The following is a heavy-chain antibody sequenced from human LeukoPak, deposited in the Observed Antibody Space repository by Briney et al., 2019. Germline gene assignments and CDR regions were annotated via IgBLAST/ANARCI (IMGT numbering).Heavy chain of an antibody. J-gene: IGHJ6*03. CDR1: GFTFSSYW. D-gene: IGHD2-2*01. CDR3: ARHHCSSTSCYFRYYYYYMDV. V-gene: IGHV3-7*01. Sequence: QSGGSLRLSCAASGFTFSSYWMSWVRQAPGKGLEWVANIKQDGSEKYYVDSVKGRFTISRDNAKNSLYLQMNSLRAEDTAVYYCARHHCSSTSCYFRYYYYYMDVWGKGTTVTVSS. CDR2: IKQDGSEK.